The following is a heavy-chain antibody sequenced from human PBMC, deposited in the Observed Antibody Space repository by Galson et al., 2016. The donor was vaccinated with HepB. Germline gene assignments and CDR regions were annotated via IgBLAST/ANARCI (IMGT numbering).Heavy chain of an antibody. Sequence: SETLSLTCAVYGGSFSGYYWSWIRQPPGKGLEWIGTIYHSGITYYNPSLKSRVTVSVDTSKNQFSLKMNSVTAADTAVYYCARGTYFYDGSGLGYWGQGTLVTVSS. CDR2: IYHSGIT. CDR3: ARGTYFYDGSGLGY. J-gene: IGHJ4*02. D-gene: IGHD3-22*01. CDR1: GGSFSGYY. V-gene: IGHV4-34*01.